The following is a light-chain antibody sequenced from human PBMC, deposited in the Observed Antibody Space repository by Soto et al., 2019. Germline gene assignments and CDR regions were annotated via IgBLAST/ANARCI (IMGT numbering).Light chain of an antibody. V-gene: IGKV3-15*01. CDR2: GAS. J-gene: IGKJ1*01. Sequence: EIVMTQSPAMLSVSPGERATLSCRASQNVNNRLAWYQQKAGQPPRLLIYGASTRATGIPARFSGRGSGTEFTLTISSLQSEDVAVYYCQHFNSWPLLFGQGTKVEIK. CDR1: QNVNNR. CDR3: QHFNSWPLL.